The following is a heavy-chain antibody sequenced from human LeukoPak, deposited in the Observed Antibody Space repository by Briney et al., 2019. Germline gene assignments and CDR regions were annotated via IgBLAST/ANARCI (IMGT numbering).Heavy chain of an antibody. CDR3: TTEMAAAGRIVY. J-gene: IGHJ4*02. Sequence: GGSLRLSCAASGFSFSNAWMIWIRQAPGKGLEWVGRIKSITDGGTTDYATPVKGRFTISRDDSKNTLYLQMNSLKTEDTAVYYCTTEMAAAGRIVYWGQGTLVTVSS. V-gene: IGHV3-15*01. D-gene: IGHD6-13*01. CDR1: GFSFSNAW. CDR2: IKSITDGGTT.